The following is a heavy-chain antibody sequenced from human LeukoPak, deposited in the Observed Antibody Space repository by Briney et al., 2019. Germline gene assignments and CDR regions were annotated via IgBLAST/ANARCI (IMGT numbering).Heavy chain of an antibody. Sequence: GGPLRLSCAASGFTFSSYWMHWVRQAPGKGLVWVSHINSDGSSTSYADSVKGRFTISRDNAKNTLYLQMNSLRAEDTAVYYCARDPAYYGSSGLTDYWGQGTLVTVSS. V-gene: IGHV3-74*01. D-gene: IGHD3-22*01. J-gene: IGHJ4*02. CDR1: GFTFSSYW. CDR2: INSDGSST. CDR3: ARDPAYYGSSGLTDY.